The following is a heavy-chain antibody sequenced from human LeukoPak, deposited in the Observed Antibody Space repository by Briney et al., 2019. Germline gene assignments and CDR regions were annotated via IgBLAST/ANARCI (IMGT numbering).Heavy chain of an antibody. V-gene: IGHV3-7*03. CDR2: IKQDGSAK. D-gene: IGHD3-10*01. CDR1: GFTFSWYW. Sequence: GGSLRLSCAASGFTFSWYWMSWVRQAPGKGLEWVANIKQDGSAKYYVDSVKGRFTISRDNAKNSLYLQMNSLKTEDTAVYYCTTNFYGSGPFDYWGQGTLVTVSS. CDR3: TTNFYGSGPFDY. J-gene: IGHJ4*02.